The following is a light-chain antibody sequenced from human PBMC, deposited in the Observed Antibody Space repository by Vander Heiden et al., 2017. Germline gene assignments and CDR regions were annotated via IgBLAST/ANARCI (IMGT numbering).Light chain of an antibody. CDR2: ANT. V-gene: IGLV1-40*01. CDR1: SSNIGAGYD. Sequence: QSVLTPPPSVSGAPGQRVTVSCTGSSSNIGAGYDVHWYQQVPGTAPKLRIYANTNRPSGVPDRFSGSKSGTSASLDITGLQAEDEADYYCQSYDISLSEGVFGGRTKLTVL. J-gene: IGLJ2*01. CDR3: QSYDISLSEGV.